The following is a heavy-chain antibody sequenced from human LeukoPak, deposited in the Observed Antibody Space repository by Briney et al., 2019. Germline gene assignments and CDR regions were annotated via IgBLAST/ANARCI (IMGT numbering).Heavy chain of an antibody. V-gene: IGHV3-23*01. Sequence: SGGSLRLSCAASGFNFGTYAMNWVRQAPGKGLEWVSSISESAGRTYYAASVKGRFTISRDNSKNTVSLQVNSLRADDTAIYYCAGDGEPRYWGSGYYYGMDVWGQGATVTVPS. CDR2: ISESAGRT. D-gene: IGHD7-27*01. J-gene: IGHJ6*02. CDR3: AGDGEPRYWGSGYYYGMDV. CDR1: GFNFGTYA.